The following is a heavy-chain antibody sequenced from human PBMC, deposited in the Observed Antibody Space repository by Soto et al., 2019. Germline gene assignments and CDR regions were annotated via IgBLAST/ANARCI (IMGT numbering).Heavy chain of an antibody. J-gene: IGHJ6*02. CDR2: ISSNGGST. V-gene: IGHV3-64D*06. Sequence: PGGSLKLSCASSGFNFSSYCMHWVRQDPGKGLEYVSAISSNGGSTYYADSVKGRFTISRDNSKNTLYLQMSSLRAEDTAVYYCVSQLLLTTPPYYYYGMDVWGQGTTVTVSS. D-gene: IGHD2-2*01. CDR3: VSQLLLTTPPYYYYGMDV. CDR1: GFNFSSYC.